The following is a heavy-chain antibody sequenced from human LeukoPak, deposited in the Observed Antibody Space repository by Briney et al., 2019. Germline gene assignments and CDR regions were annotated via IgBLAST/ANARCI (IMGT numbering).Heavy chain of an antibody. CDR3: ARPSFDWLSPNDY. Sequence: GGSLRLSCAASGFTFSSYGMHWVRQAPGKGLEWVAVISYDGSNKYYADSVKGRFTISRDNAKNSLYLQMNSLRAEDTAVYYCARPSFDWLSPNDYWGQGTLVTVSS. V-gene: IGHV3-30*03. J-gene: IGHJ4*02. CDR1: GFTFSSYG. CDR2: ISYDGSNK. D-gene: IGHD3-9*01.